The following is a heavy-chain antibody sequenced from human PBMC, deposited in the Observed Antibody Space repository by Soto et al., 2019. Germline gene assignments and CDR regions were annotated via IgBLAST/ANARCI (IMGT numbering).Heavy chain of an antibody. CDR3: SIAAAGKYDY. V-gene: IGHV4-34*01. D-gene: IGHD6-13*01. Sequence: SETLSLTCAVYGGSFSGYYWSWIRQPPGKGLEWIGEINHSGSTNYNPSLKSRVTISVDTSKNQFSLKLSSVTAADTAVYYCSIAAAGKYDYWGQGTLVTVS. J-gene: IGHJ4*02. CDR1: GGSFSGYY. CDR2: INHSGST.